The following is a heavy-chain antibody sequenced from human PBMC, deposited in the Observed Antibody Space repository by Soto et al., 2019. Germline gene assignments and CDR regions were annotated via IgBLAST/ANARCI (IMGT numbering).Heavy chain of an antibody. Sequence: EVQMLESGGGLVQPGGSLRLSCAASGFTFSSYAMSWVRQAPGKGLEWVSAISGSGGSTYYADSVKGRFTISRDNSKNTLYLQMNSLRAEDTAVYYCAKMYGVVTAREYFDYWGQGTLVTVSS. J-gene: IGHJ4*02. CDR3: AKMYGVVTAREYFDY. CDR2: ISGSGGST. V-gene: IGHV3-23*01. CDR1: GFTFSSYA. D-gene: IGHD2-21*02.